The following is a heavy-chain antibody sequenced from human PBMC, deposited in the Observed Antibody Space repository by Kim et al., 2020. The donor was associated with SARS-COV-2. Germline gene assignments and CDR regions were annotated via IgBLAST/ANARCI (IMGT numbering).Heavy chain of an antibody. J-gene: IGHJ6*02. CDR2: ISGSGGST. CDR3: AKREYYDSSGYYYYYGMDV. CDR1: GFTFSSYA. V-gene: IGHV3-23*01. Sequence: GGSLRLSCAASGFTFSSYAMSWVRQAPGKGLEWVSAISGSGGSTYYADSVKGRFTISRDNSKNTLYLQMNSLRAEDTAVYYCAKREYYDSSGYYYYYGMDVWGQGTTVTVSS. D-gene: IGHD3-22*01.